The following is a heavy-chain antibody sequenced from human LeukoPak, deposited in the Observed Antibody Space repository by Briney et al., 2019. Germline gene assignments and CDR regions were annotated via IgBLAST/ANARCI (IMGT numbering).Heavy chain of an antibody. CDR1: GFTSSNYP. CDR3: ARVRYSSGYIFDY. J-gene: IGHJ4*02. V-gene: IGHV3-48*04. D-gene: IGHD5-18*01. CDR2: ISSSGSPI. Sequence: GGSLRLSCAASGFTSSNYPMNWVRQAPGKGLEWVSYISSSGSPIYYADSVRGRFTISRDNAKNSLYLQMNSLRVDDTAVYYCARVRYSSGYIFDYWGQGTLVTVSS.